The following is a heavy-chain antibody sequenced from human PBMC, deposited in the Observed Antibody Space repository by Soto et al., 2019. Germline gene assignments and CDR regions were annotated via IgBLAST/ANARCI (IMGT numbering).Heavy chain of an antibody. CDR2: FDPEDGET. D-gene: IGHD6-6*01. Sequence: ASLKVSCKVSGYTLTELSMHWVRQAPGKGLEWMGGFDPEDGETIYAQKFQGRVTMTEDTSTDTAYMELSSLRSEDTAVYYCATVSMGSSSRFDYWGQGTLVTVSS. CDR1: GYTLTELS. V-gene: IGHV1-24*01. CDR3: ATVSMGSSSRFDY. J-gene: IGHJ4*02.